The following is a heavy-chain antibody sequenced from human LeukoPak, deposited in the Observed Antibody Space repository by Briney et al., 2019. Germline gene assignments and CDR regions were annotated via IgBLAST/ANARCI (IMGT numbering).Heavy chain of an antibody. V-gene: IGHV3-48*01. CDR2: ISSSSSTI. D-gene: IGHD6-13*01. Sequence: GGTVRLSCAASGFTFSSYSMNWVRQAPGKGLEWVSYISSSSSTIYYADSVKGRFTISRDNAKNSLYLQMNSLRAEDTAVYYCARDSSSWYGSFDYWGQGTLVTVSS. J-gene: IGHJ4*02. CDR3: ARDSSSWYGSFDY. CDR1: GFTFSSYS.